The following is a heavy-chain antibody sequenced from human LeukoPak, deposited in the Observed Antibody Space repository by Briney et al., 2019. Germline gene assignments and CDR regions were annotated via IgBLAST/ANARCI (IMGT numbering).Heavy chain of an antibody. D-gene: IGHD3-10*01. CDR2: IYYSGST. V-gene: IGHV4-59*08. CDR3: ARREGYWFGELLYAFDI. J-gene: IGHJ3*02. CDR1: GGSISSYY. Sequence: SETLSLTCTVSGGSISSYYWSWIRQPPGKGLEWIGYIYYSGSTNYNPSLKSRVTISVDTSKNQFSLKLSSVTAADTAVYYCARREGYWFGELLYAFDIWGQGTMVTVSS.